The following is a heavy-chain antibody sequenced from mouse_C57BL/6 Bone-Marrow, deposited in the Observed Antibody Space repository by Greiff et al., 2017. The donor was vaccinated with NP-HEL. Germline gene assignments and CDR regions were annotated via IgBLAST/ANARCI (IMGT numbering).Heavy chain of an antibody. V-gene: IGHV1-39*01. D-gene: IGHD2-3*01. CDR1: GYSFTDYN. Sequence: EVQLQQPGPELVKPGASVKISCKASGYSFTDYNMNWVKQSTGKGLEWIGVINPNCGATRYNQKFKGKATLTVDQSSSTAYMQLNSLTSEDSAVYYCASWDGYYLDWFAYWGQGTLVTVSA. CDR3: ASWDGYYLDWFAY. CDR2: INPNCGAT. J-gene: IGHJ3*01.